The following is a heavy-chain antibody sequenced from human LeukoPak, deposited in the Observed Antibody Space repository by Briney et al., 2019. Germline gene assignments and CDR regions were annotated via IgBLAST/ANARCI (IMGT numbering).Heavy chain of an antibody. J-gene: IGHJ4*02. CDR3: AKDSIHSGYDHFDY. CDR2: ISWNSGSI. CDR1: GFTFDDYA. V-gene: IGHV3-9*01. D-gene: IGHD5-12*01. Sequence: PGRSLRLSCAASGFTFDDYAMHWVRQAPGKGLEWVSGISWNSGSIGYADSVKGRFTISRDNAKNSPYLQMNSLRAEDTALYYCAKDSIHSGYDHFDYWGQGTLVTVSS.